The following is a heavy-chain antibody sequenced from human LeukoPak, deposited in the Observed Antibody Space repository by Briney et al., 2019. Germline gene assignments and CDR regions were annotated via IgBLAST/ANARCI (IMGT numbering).Heavy chain of an antibody. D-gene: IGHD6-19*01. Sequence: GGSLRLSCAASGFTLSGSAMHWVRQASRKGLEWVGRIRSKANSYATAYAASVKGRFTISRDDSKNTAYLQMNSLKTEDTAVYYCTRLGSSGWYNWFDPWGQGTLVTVSS. CDR2: IRSKANSYAT. V-gene: IGHV3-73*01. CDR3: TRLGSSGWYNWFDP. J-gene: IGHJ5*02. CDR1: GFTLSGSA.